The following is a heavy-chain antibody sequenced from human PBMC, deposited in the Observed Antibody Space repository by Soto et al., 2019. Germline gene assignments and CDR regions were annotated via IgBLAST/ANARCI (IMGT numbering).Heavy chain of an antibody. Sequence: GGSLRLSCAASGFTVSSNYMSWVRQAPGKGLEWVSVIYSGGSTYYADSVKGRFTISRDNSKNTLYLQMNSLRAEDTAVYYCARDICSSTSCYRPESIAFDPWGQGTLVTVSS. J-gene: IGHJ5*02. CDR1: GFTVSSNY. CDR3: ARDICSSTSCYRPESIAFDP. D-gene: IGHD2-2*02. V-gene: IGHV3-66*01. CDR2: IYSGGST.